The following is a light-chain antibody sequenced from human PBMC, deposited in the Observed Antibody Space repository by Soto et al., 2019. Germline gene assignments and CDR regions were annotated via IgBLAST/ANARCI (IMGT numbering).Light chain of an antibody. V-gene: IGKV3-20*01. Sequence: EIVLTQSPGTLSLSPGERATRSCRASQSGRDMYLAWYQQKPGQPPRLLLYGVSSRAYGIPDRFSGCGSGTDFTLTISRLEPEDFAVYYFQHYGYPQWTFGQGTKVEIK. CDR2: GVS. CDR1: QSGRDMY. J-gene: IGKJ1*01. CDR3: QHYGYPQWT.